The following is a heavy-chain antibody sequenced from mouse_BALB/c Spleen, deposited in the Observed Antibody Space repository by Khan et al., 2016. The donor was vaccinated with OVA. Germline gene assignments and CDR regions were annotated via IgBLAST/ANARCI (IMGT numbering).Heavy chain of an antibody. J-gene: IGHJ2*01. D-gene: IGHD1-1*01. CDR2: IDPANGNT. CDR1: GFNIKDTY. Sequence: VQLQQSGAELVEPGASVKLSCTASGFNIKDTYMHWVKQRPEQGLEWIGRIDPANGNTKYDPKFQGKATITADTSSNTAYLQLSSLTSEDTAVYYCARRRNYYGSLDYWGQGTTLTVSS. CDR3: ARRRNYYGSLDY. V-gene: IGHV14-3*02.